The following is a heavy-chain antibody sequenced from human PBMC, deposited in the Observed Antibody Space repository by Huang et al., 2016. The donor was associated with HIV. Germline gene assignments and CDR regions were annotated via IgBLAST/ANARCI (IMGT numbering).Heavy chain of an antibody. D-gene: IGHD2-8*01. J-gene: IGHJ4*02. V-gene: IGHV3-30*02. Sequence: QVQLVESGGGVVQPGGSLRLSCAASGFTFNTYGLHWVGQAPGKGLEWVAFIRSDGSNKYYADSVKGRFTISRDNSKNTLYLQMNSLRAEDTAVYYCARPGSCTNGVCYTKHFDYWGQGTLVTVSS. CDR3: ARPGSCTNGVCYTKHFDY. CDR1: GFTFNTYG. CDR2: IRSDGSNK.